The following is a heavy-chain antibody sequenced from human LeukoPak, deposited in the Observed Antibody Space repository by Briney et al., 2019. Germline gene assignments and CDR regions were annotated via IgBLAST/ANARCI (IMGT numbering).Heavy chain of an antibody. J-gene: IGHJ4*02. Sequence: ASVKVSCKASGYTFTGYYMHWVRQAPGQGLEWMGWINPNSGGTNYAQKFQGRVTMTRDTSTSTVYMELSSLRSEDTAVYYCARDSSIAAAGYYFDYWGQGTLVTVSS. CDR3: ARDSSIAAAGYYFDY. V-gene: IGHV1-2*02. CDR2: INPNSGGT. D-gene: IGHD6-13*01. CDR1: GYTFTGYY.